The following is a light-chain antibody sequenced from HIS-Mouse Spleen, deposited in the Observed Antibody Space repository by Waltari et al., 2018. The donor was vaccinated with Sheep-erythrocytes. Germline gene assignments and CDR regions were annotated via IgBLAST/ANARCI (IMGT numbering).Light chain of an antibody. CDR1: QSISSY. J-gene: IGKJ1*01. Sequence: DIQMTQSPSSLSASVGVRVTITCRASQSISSYLNWYQQKPGKAPKLRIYSASSLQSGVPSRFSGSGSGTDFTLTISRLQPEDFETYYCQQSYSTPRTFGQGTKVEIK. CDR3: QQSYSTPRT. V-gene: IGKV1-39*01. CDR2: SAS.